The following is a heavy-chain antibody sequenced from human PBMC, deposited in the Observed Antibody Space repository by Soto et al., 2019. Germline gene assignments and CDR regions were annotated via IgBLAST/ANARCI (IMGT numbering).Heavy chain of an antibody. J-gene: IGHJ4*02. V-gene: IGHV4-4*02. Sequence: QVLLQESGPGLVKPSGTLSLTCAVSGGSISSGNWWSWVRQSPGKELEWIGEIYHSGITNYNPSLKSRVTISVDNSENQLSLSLNSVTAADTAVYHCARNVRYYIDYWGQGTLVTVSS. CDR2: IYHSGIT. CDR3: ARNVRYYIDY. CDR1: GGSISSGNW.